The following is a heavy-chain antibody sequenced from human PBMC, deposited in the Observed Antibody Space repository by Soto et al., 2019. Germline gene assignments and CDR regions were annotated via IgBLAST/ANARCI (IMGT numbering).Heavy chain of an antibody. Sequence: SQTLSLTCAIXXXSVXSNSAXXXXXXXXXXXXXXXXGRTYYRSKWYNDYAVSVKSRITINPDTSKNQFSLQLNSVTPEDTAVYYCARGPRIAAAGTNYYYYGMDVWGQGTTVTV. CDR3: ARGPRIAAAGTNYYYYGMDV. J-gene: IGHJ6*02. CDR2: TYYRSKWYN. V-gene: IGHV6-1*01. D-gene: IGHD6-13*01. CDR1: XXSVXSNSAX.